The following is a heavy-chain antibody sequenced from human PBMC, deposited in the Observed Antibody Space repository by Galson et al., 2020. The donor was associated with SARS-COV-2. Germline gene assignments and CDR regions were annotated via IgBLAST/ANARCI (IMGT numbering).Heavy chain of an antibody. J-gene: IGHJ4*02. Sequence: SVKVSCKASGGTFSSYAISWVRQAPGQGLEWMGGIIPIFGTANYAQKFQGRVTITADESTSTAYMELSSLRSEDTAVYYCARDRGGVDYGDYGAGDYWGQGTLVTVSS. CDR3: ARDRGGVDYGDYGAGDY. V-gene: IGHV1-69*13. CDR1: GGTFSSYA. D-gene: IGHD4-17*01. CDR2: IIPIFGTA.